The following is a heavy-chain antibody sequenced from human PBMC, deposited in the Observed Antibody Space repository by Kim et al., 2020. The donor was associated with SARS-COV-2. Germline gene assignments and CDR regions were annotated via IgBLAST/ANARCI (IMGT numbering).Heavy chain of an antibody. CDR3: ATRVRGSWYLPYYYYYGMDV. J-gene: IGHJ6*02. V-gene: IGHV3-7*03. CDR1: GFTFSSYW. D-gene: IGHD6-13*01. CDR2: IKQDGSEK. Sequence: GGSLRLSCAASGFTFSSYWMSWVRQAPGKGLEWVANIKQDGSEKYYVDSVKGRFTISRDNAKNSLYLQMSSLRAEDTAVYYCATRVRGSWYLPYYYYYGMDVWGQGTTVTVSS.